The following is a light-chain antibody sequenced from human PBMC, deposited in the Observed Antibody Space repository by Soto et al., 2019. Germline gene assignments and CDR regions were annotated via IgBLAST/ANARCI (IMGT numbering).Light chain of an antibody. J-gene: IGLJ2*01. V-gene: IGLV7-43*01. CDR2: NAI. CDR3: LLYVGDDRVL. Sequence: QAVVTQEPSLTVSPGGTVTLTCASTNGAVTGAFSPNWFQQKPGQAPTPLIYNAISRHSWTPDRFSGSLLGGKAALTLSGALPEDEADYYCLLYVGDDRVLFGGGTKVTVL. CDR1: NGAVTGAFS.